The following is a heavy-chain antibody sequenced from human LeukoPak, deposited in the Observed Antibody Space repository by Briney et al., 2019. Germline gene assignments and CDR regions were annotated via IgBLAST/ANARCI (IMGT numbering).Heavy chain of an antibody. J-gene: IGHJ4*02. D-gene: IGHD2-2*01. Sequence: PGGSLRFSCAASGFTFSNYGVHWVRQAPGKGLEWVAFVRSDGGIKYYADSVKGRFTISRDNSRTTLHLQMNSLRAEDTAVYHCAKDLPAAYFDYWGQGTLVTVSS. V-gene: IGHV3-30*02. CDR1: GFTFSNYG. CDR2: VRSDGGIK. CDR3: AKDLPAAYFDY.